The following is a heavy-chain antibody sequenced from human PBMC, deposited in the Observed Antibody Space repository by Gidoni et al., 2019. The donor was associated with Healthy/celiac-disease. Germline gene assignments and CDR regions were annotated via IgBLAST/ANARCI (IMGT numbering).Heavy chain of an antibody. V-gene: IGHV3-33*01. D-gene: IGHD4-4*01. CDR3: ARDPTVTPRGYYYYGMDV. Sequence: QVQLVESGGGVVQQGRALRLSWAASGFTFSSYGMHWVRQAPGKGLECVAVIWYDGSNKYYADSVKGRFTISRDNSKNTLYLQMNSLRAEDTAVYYCARDPTVTPRGYYYYGMDVWGQGTTVTVSS. CDR2: IWYDGSNK. CDR1: GFTFSSYG. J-gene: IGHJ6*02.